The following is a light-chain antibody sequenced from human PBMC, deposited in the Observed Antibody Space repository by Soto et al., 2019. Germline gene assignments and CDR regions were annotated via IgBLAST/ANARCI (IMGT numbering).Light chain of an antibody. CDR2: DAS. CDR3: QQYGSSPWT. Sequence: EIVLTQSPGTLSLSPGERATLSCRASRSVSSSFLAWYQQKPGQAPRLLIYDASSRATGIPDRFSGSGSGTDFTLTISRLEPEDFAVYFCQQYGSSPWTFGQGPKVEIK. J-gene: IGKJ1*01. V-gene: IGKV3-20*01. CDR1: RSVSSSF.